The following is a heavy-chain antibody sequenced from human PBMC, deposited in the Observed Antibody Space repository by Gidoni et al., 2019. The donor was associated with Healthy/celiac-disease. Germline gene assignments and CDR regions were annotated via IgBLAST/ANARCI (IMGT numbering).Heavy chain of an antibody. CDR1: GYTFTGDS. V-gene: IGHV1-2*02. D-gene: IGHD3-3*01. J-gene: IGHJ6*02. CDR3: ARAGITIFGVVQTYGMDV. Sequence: QVQLVQSGAEVKKPGASVKVSCKASGYTFTGDSMHWVRQAPGQGLEWMGWINPNSGGTNYAQKFQGRVTMTRDTSISTAYMELSRLRSDDTAVYYCARAGITIFGVVQTYGMDVWGQGTTVTVSS. CDR2: INPNSGGT.